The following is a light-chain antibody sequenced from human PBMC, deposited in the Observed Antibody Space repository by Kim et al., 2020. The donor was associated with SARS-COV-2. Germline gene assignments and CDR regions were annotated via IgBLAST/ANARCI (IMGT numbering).Light chain of an antibody. CDR1: ALPKQY. CDR2: KDS. Sequence: YELTQPPSVSVSPGQTARITCSGDALPKQYAYWYQQKPGQAPVLVIYKDSERPSGIPERFSGSSSGTTVTLTISGVQAEDEADYYCQSADSSGTYVVFGGGTQLTVL. J-gene: IGLJ2*01. CDR3: QSADSSGTYVV. V-gene: IGLV3-25*03.